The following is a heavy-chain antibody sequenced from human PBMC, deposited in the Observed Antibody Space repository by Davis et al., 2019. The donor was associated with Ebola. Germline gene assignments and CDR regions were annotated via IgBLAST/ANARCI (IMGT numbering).Heavy chain of an antibody. CDR3: ARLWDGSYAY. D-gene: IGHD1-26*01. CDR1: GFTLSNYE. Sequence: PGGSLRLSCAASGFTLSNYEMNWVRQAPGKGLEWVAYIGRSGITILYADFVEGRFTISRDNAKNSLHLQMNSVRDEDTAVYYCARLWDGSYAYWGQGILVTVSS. J-gene: IGHJ4*02. V-gene: IGHV3-48*03. CDR2: IGRSGITI.